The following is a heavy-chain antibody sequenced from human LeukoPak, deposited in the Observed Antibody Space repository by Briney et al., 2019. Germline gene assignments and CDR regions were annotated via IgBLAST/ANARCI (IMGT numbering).Heavy chain of an antibody. Sequence: PGGSLRLSCAASGFTFSDYYMSWIRQAPGKGQEWVSYISSSGSTIYYADSVKGRFTISRDNAKNSLYLQMNSLRAEDTAVYYCARDAGQWLTEFDYWGQGTLVTVSS. CDR2: ISSSGSTI. D-gene: IGHD6-19*01. J-gene: IGHJ4*02. CDR1: GFTFSDYY. V-gene: IGHV3-11*01. CDR3: ARDAGQWLTEFDY.